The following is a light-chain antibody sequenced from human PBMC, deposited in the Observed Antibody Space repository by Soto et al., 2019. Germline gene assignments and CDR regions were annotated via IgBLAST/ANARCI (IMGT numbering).Light chain of an antibody. CDR1: RSVSSSY. CDR2: AAS. Sequence: EIVLTQSPGTLSLSPGERATLSCRVSRSVSSSYLAWYQQKPGQAPRLLIYAASSRATGIPDRFSGSGSGTDFTLTISRLEPEDFAVYYCQQYGSSSYTFGLGTQLEIK. V-gene: IGKV3-20*01. CDR3: QQYGSSSYT. J-gene: IGKJ2*01.